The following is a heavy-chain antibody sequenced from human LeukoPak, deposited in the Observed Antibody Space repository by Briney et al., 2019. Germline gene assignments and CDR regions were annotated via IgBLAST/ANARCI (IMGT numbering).Heavy chain of an antibody. D-gene: IGHD5-18*01. CDR1: GFTFSSYS. CDR2: ISSSSSTI. CDR3: ARDQDTAMGNYYYYYYMDV. Sequence: GGSLRLSCAASGFTFSSYSMNWVRQAPGKGLEWVSYISSSSSTIYYADSVKGRFTISRDNAKNSLYLQMNSLRAEDTAVYYCARDQDTAMGNYYYYYYMDVWGKGSTVTISS. V-gene: IGHV3-48*01. J-gene: IGHJ6*03.